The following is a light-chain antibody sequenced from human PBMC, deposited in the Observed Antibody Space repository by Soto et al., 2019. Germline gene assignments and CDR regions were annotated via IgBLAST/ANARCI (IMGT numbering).Light chain of an antibody. CDR2: DAS. Sequence: DIQMTQSPSTLSASVGDRVTITCRASQSISSWLAWYQQKPGKAPKLLIYDASSLESGVPSRFSGSGSGTEFTLTISSLQSDDFAVYHCQQYNNWPPTFGHGTRLEI. CDR3: QQYNNWPPT. CDR1: QSISSW. V-gene: IGKV1-5*01. J-gene: IGKJ5*01.